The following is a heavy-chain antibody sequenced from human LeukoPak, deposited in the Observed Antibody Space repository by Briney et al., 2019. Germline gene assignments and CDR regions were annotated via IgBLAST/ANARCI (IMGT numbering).Heavy chain of an antibody. Sequence: PGGSLRLSCAASGFTFSSYAMSWVRQAPGRGLEWVSAISGSGGSTYYADSVKGRFTISRDNSKNTLYLQMNSLRAEDTAVYYCAKGYSSSWYKFGYWGQGTLVTVSS. J-gene: IGHJ4*02. CDR1: GFTFSSYA. CDR2: ISGSGGST. D-gene: IGHD6-13*01. CDR3: AKGYSSSWYKFGY. V-gene: IGHV3-23*01.